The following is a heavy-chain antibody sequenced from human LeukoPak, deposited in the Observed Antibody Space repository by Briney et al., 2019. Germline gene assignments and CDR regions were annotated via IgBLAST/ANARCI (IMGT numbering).Heavy chain of an antibody. D-gene: IGHD6-13*01. CDR1: GGTFSSYA. Sequence: ASVKVSCKASGGTFSSYAISWVRQAPGQGLEWMGRIDPNSGGTNYAQKFQGRVTMTRDTSISTACMELSRLRSDDTAVYYCASTPSRYSSSWYSAYWGQGTLVTVSS. V-gene: IGHV1-2*06. CDR3: ASTPSRYSSSWYSAY. CDR2: IDPNSGGT. J-gene: IGHJ4*02.